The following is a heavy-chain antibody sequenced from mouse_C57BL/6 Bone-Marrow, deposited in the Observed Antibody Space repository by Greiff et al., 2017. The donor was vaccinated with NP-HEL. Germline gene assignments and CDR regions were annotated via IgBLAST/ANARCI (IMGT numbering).Heavy chain of an antibody. CDR3: ARHKGGSSTSYWYFDV. V-gene: IGHV2-6-1*01. Sequence: QVQLKESGPGLVAPSQSLSITCTVSGFSLTSYGVHWVRQPPGKGLEWLVVIWSDGSTTYNSALKSRLSISKDNSKSQVFLKMNSLQTDDTAMYYCARHKGGSSTSYWYFDVWGTGTTVTVSS. CDR1: GFSLTSYG. J-gene: IGHJ1*03. CDR2: IWSDGST. D-gene: IGHD1-1*01.